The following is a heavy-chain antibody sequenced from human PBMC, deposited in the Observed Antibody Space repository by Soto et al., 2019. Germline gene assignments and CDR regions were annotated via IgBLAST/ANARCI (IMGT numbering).Heavy chain of an antibody. J-gene: IGHJ5*02. CDR2: ACYSGST. V-gene: IGHV4-59*02. CDR3: ARDQLEGNWFDP. D-gene: IGHD1-1*01. Sequence: PSETLSLTCAVSGGSVSSYYWSWIRQPPGKGLEWIGYACYSGSTNYNPSLKSRVTISLDTSKNQFSLKLSSVTAADTAVYYCARDQLEGNWFDPWGQGTLVTVSS. CDR1: GGSVSSYY.